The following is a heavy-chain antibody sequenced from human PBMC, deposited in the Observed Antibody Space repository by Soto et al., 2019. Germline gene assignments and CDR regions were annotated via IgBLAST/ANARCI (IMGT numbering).Heavy chain of an antibody. D-gene: IGHD6-13*01. J-gene: IGHJ6*02. CDR2: ISSSSSYI. CDR1: GFTFSSYS. CDR3: ARDPRGIAEEKLYYYYGMDV. Sequence: GGSLRLSCAASGFTFSSYSMNWVRQAPGKGLEWVSSISSSSSYIYYADSVKGRFTISRDNAKNSLYLQMKSLRAEDTAVYYCARDPRGIAEEKLYYYYGMDVWGQANTDTVS. V-gene: IGHV3-21*01.